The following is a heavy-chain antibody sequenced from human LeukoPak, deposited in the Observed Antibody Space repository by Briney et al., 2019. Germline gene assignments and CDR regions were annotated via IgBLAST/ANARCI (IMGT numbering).Heavy chain of an antibody. V-gene: IGHV4-39*01. Sequence: PSETLSLTCTVSGGSISSISYYWGWIRQPPGKGLEWIGSIYYSGSTYYNPSLKSRVTISVDTSKNQFSLKLSSVTAADTAVYYCARQPYSGSYDYYMDVWGKGTTVTVSS. J-gene: IGHJ6*03. D-gene: IGHD1-26*01. CDR2: IYYSGST. CDR3: ARQPYSGSYDYYMDV. CDR1: GGSISSISYY.